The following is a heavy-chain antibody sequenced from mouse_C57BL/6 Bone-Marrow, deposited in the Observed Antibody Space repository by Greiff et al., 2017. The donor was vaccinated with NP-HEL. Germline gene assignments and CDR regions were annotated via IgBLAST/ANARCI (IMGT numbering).Heavy chain of an antibody. V-gene: IGHV1-64*01. CDR1: GYTFTSYW. Sequence: QVQLQQPGAELVKPGASVKLSCKASGYTFTSYWMHWVKQRPGPGLEWIGMIHPNSGSTNYNEKFKSKATLTVDKSSSTAYMQLSSLTSEDSAVYYCARRAYYRGWVDYWGQGTTLTVSS. D-gene: IGHD2-12*01. J-gene: IGHJ2*01. CDR2: IHPNSGST. CDR3: ARRAYYRGWVDY.